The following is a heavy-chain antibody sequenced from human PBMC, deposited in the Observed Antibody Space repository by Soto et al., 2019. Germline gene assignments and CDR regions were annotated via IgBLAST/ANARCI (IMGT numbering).Heavy chain of an antibody. V-gene: IGHV1-18*01. CDR2: ISAFNGNT. J-gene: IGHJ3*01. D-gene: IGHD3-16*01. CDR1: GYTFTGYG. Sequence: QVQLVQSGAEMKKPGASVKVSCKTSGYTFTGYGINWVRQAPGHGLEWMGWISAFNGNTKYGQNIQGRVIMTTDTSTSTAYMELRSLRSDDRAVYFCGRDGSGGIIDSWGQGTMVIVSS. CDR3: GRDGSGGIIDS.